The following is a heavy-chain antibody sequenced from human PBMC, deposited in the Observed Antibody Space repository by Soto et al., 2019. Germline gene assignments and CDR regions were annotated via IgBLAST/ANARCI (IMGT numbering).Heavy chain of an antibody. V-gene: IGHV1-3*01. J-gene: IGHJ4*02. CDR1: GYTFTSYA. CDR3: ARDRVEVPITIVVVSYDY. Sequence: ASVKVSCKASGYTFTSYAMHWVRQAPGQRLEWMGWINAGNGNTKYSQKFQGRVTITRDTSASTAYMELSSLRSEDTAVYYCARDRVEVPITIVVVSYDYWGQGTLVTVSS. D-gene: IGHD3-22*01. CDR2: INAGNGNT.